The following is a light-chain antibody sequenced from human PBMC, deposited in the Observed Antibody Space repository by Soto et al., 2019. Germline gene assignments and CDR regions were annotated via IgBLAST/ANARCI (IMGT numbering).Light chain of an antibody. V-gene: IGKV1-5*01. Sequence: DIQMTQYPSTLSASVGDRVTITCRASQSIRTWLAWYQQKAGKAPKLLISDASSLQSGVPSRFSASGSGTEFPRTVGSRRPDDFAAYYCHQYDSVETFGQGTKLEIK. CDR3: HQYDSVET. CDR1: QSIRTW. CDR2: DAS. J-gene: IGKJ2*01.